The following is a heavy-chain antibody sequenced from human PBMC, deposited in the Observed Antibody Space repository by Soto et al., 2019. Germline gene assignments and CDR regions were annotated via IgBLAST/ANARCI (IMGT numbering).Heavy chain of an antibody. CDR3: ARGGVSTRTFDY. D-gene: IGHD3-3*01. J-gene: IGHJ4*02. V-gene: IGHV5-51*01. Sequence: GESLKISCKGSGYNFAGYWIAWVRQMPGKGLELMGIIYPSDSDTRYRPSFQGQVTISADKSIGSAYLQWSSLRASDTAMYYCARGGVSTRTFDYWGQGTPVTAPQ. CDR1: GYNFAGYW. CDR2: IYPSDSDT.